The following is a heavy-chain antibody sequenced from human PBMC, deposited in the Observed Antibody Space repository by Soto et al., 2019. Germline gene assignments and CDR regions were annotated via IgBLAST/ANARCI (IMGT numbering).Heavy chain of an antibody. V-gene: IGHV3-48*04. Sequence: GGSLRLSCAASGFTFSSYSMNWVRQAPGKGLEWVSYISSSSSTIYYADSVKGRFTISRDNAKNSLYLQMNSLRAEDTAVYYCARDSSSWSSSDAFDILGQGTMVTVSS. CDR3: ARDSSSWSSSDAFDI. CDR1: GFTFSSYS. J-gene: IGHJ3*02. D-gene: IGHD6-13*01. CDR2: ISSSSSTI.